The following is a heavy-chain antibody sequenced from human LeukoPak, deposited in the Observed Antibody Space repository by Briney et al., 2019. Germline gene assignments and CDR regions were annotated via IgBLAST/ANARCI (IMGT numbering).Heavy chain of an antibody. CDR2: IYAGGSSA. D-gene: IGHD5-12*01. J-gene: IGHJ4*02. CDR1: GLTFSNYW. CDR3: AREGGYDPFEY. V-gene: IGHV3-74*01. Sequence: AGGSLRLSCAASGLTFSNYWMHWVRQAPGKGLVWVSRIYAGGSSATYADSVKGRFTISRDNAKNTLYLQMNSLRAEDTAVYYCAREGGYDPFEYWGQGTLVTVSS.